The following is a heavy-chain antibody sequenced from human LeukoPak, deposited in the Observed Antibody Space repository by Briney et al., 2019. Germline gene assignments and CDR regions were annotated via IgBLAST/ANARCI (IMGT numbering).Heavy chain of an antibody. J-gene: IGHJ4*02. CDR3: GTYYYDSSVDY. Sequence: PSETLSLTCTVSGGSISSSSYYWGWVRQPPGKGLEWIGSIYYSGSTYYNPSLKSRVTISVDTSKNQFSLKLSSVTAADTAVYYCGTYYYDSSVDYWGQGTLVTVSS. CDR2: IYYSGST. V-gene: IGHV4-39*01. D-gene: IGHD3-22*01. CDR1: GGSISSSSYY.